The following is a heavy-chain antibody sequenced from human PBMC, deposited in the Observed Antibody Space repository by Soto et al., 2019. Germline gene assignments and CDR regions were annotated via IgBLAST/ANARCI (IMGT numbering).Heavy chain of an antibody. CDR3: VRGVIVKEETDY. Sequence: PGGSLRLSCAASGFTFSNAWMSWVRQAPGKGLEWVGRIKSKTDGGTTDYAAPVKGRFTISRDDSKNTVYLQMNSLKTEDTAVYYCVRGVIVKEETDYWGQGTLVTVSS. CDR2: IKSKTDGGTT. CDR1: GFTFSNAW. J-gene: IGHJ4*02. D-gene: IGHD3-16*02. V-gene: IGHV3-15*01.